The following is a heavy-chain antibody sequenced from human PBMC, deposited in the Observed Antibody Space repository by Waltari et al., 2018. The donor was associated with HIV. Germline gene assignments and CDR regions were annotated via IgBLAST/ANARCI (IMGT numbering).Heavy chain of an antibody. D-gene: IGHD5-18*01. J-gene: IGHJ4*02. CDR3: ARDSTSMVSYFDY. Sequence: QVHLVESGGGVVQPGRSLRLSCSASGFTFSSFAMHWVRQSPGKGLEWVDFISYDGSAKYYADSVKGRFTISRDNSKNTLYLQMKNLGTDDTAVFFCARDSTSMVSYFDYWGRGILVTVSS. CDR2: ISYDGSAK. V-gene: IGHV3-30-3*01. CDR1: GFTFSSFA.